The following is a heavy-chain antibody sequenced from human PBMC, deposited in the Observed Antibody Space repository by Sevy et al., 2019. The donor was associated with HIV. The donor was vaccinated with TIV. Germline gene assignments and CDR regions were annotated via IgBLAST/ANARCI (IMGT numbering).Heavy chain of an antibody. Sequence: SETLSLTCTVSGGSISSYYWSWVRQPPGKGLEWIGYIYYSGSTNYNPSLKSRVTISVDTSKNQFSLKLSSVTAADTAVYYCARAARLRTNFDYWGQGTLVTVSS. CDR3: ARAARLRTNFDY. CDR1: GGSISSYY. CDR2: IYYSGST. J-gene: IGHJ4*02. V-gene: IGHV4-59*01. D-gene: IGHD4-17*01.